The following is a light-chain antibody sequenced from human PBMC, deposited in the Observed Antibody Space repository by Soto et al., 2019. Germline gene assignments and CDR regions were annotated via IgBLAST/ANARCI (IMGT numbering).Light chain of an antibody. CDR1: QGVSSY. CDR2: DAS. V-gene: IGKV3D-11*01. J-gene: IGKJ4*01. CDR3: QQFSSYPLT. Sequence: EIVLTQSPATLSLSPGERATLSCRASQGVSSYLAWYQQKPGQAPRLLIYDASNRATGIPARFSGSGPGTDFTLTISSLEPEDFAVYYCQQFSSYPLTFGGGTKVDIK.